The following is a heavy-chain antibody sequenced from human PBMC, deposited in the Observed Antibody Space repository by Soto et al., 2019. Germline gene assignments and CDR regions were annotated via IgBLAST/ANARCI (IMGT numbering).Heavy chain of an antibody. J-gene: IGHJ6*03. Sequence: QVQLQESGPGLVTPSQTLSLPCTVSGGSIRRGGYYWSWIRPHPGKGLEWIGYIYYSGRTYYNPSLKTRVTTSGDTAKNQVSRKLSAVTAADTAVYYCARDATSTSSATPYYYYYMDVWGKGTTVTVSS. CDR2: IYYSGRT. D-gene: IGHD2-2*01. V-gene: IGHV4-31*03. CDR1: GGSIRRGGYY. CDR3: ARDATSTSSATPYYYYYMDV.